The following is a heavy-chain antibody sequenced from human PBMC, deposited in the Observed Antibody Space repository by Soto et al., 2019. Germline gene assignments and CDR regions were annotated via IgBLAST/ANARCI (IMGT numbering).Heavy chain of an antibody. CDR1: GGSFSVYY. V-gene: IGHV4-34*01. J-gene: IGHJ6*02. D-gene: IGHD2-15*01. CDR2: INHSGST. CDR3: ARSGGGSPFYYYYGMDV. Sequence: ETLSLTCAVYGGSFSVYYWSWILQPPGKGLEWIGEINHSGSTNYNPSLKSRVTISVDTSKNQFSLKLSSVTAADTAVYYCARSGGGSPFYYYYGMDVWGQGTTVTVSS.